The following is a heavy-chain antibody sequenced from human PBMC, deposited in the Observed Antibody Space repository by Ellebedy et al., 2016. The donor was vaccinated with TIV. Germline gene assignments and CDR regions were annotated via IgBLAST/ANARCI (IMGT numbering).Heavy chain of an antibody. J-gene: IGHJ4*02. CDR2: INIDETVT. CDR1: GFTFSNYW. CDR3: AKASGANYYFDY. D-gene: IGHD1-26*01. V-gene: IGHV3-74*01. Sequence: GGSLRLXXAASGFTFSNYWMHWVRQTPGKGLVWVSIINIDETVTRYAEFVKGRFTISRDNSKNTLFLQMNSLRAEDTAVYYCAKASGANYYFDYWGQGTLVTVSS.